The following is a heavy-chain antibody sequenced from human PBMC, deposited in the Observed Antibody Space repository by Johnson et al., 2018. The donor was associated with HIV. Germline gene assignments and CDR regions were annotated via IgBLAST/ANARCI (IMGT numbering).Heavy chain of an antibody. CDR1: GFTFNSYA. CDR2: ISYDGSNK. V-gene: IGHV3-30-3*02. D-gene: IGHD3-22*01. Sequence: QVQLVESGGGVVQPGRSLRLSCAASGFTFNSYAMHWVRQAPGKGLEWVAIISYDGSNKYYADSVKGRFTISRDNAKNSLYLQMNSLRAEDTALYYCAKSSDYYDSSGYRADAFDIWGQGTMVTVSS. J-gene: IGHJ3*02. CDR3: AKSSDYYDSSGYRADAFDI.